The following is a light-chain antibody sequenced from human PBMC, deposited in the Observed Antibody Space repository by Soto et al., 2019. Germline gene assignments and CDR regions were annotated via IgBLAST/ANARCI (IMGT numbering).Light chain of an antibody. Sequence: EIVVTQSPGTLSLSPGERATLSCRASQSVSSSYLAWYQQKPGQAPRLLIYGASSRATGIPDRFSGSGSGTDFTLTISRLEPEDFAVYYCQQYGSSPVTFGQGTKVDIK. CDR2: GAS. CDR3: QQYGSSPVT. V-gene: IGKV3-20*01. CDR1: QSVSSSY. J-gene: IGKJ1*01.